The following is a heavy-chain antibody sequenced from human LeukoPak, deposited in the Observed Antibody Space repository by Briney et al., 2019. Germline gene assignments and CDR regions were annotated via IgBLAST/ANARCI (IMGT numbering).Heavy chain of an antibody. D-gene: IGHD5-24*01. CDR3: ARVPGPSEDGYNEFNWYFDL. CDR2: ISSSGSTI. CDR1: GFTFSSYA. Sequence: GGSLRLSFAASGFTFSSYAMSWVRQAPGKGLEWVSAISSSGSTIYYADSVKGRFTISRDNAKNSLYLQMNSLRAEDTAVYYCARVPGPSEDGYNEFNWYFDLWGRGTLVTVSS. V-gene: IGHV3-21*04. J-gene: IGHJ2*01.